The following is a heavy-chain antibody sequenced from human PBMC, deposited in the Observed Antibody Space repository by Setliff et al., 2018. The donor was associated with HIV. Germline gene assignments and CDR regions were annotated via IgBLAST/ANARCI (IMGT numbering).Heavy chain of an antibody. V-gene: IGHV4-4*02. J-gene: IGHJ3*02. CDR2: MYHSGST. CDR1: GGSISSSNW. Sequence: SETLSLTCVVSGGSISSSNWWSWVRQPPGKGLEWIGEMYHSGSTKYNPSLKSRVTISVDKSKNQVSLKLNSVTAADTAVYYCARRGYYDSSSYNDAFDIWGQGTMVTVSS. D-gene: IGHD3-22*01. CDR3: ARRGYYDSSSYNDAFDI.